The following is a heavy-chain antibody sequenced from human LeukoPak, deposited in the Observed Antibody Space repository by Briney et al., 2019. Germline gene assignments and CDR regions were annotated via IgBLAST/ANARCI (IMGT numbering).Heavy chain of an antibody. D-gene: IGHD2-2*01. CDR1: GGSFSGYY. CDR2: INHSGSI. V-gene: IGHV4-34*01. J-gene: IGHJ5*02. CDR3: ARQVPAAANSFWFDP. Sequence: PSETLSLTCAVYGGSFSGYYWSWIRQPPGKGLEWIGEINHSGSINYNPSLKSRVTISVDTSKNQFSLKLSSVTAADTAVYYCARQVPAAANSFWFDPWGQGTLVTVSS.